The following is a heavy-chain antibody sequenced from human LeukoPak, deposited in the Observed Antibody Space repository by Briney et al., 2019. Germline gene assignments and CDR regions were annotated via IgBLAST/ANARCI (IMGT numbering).Heavy chain of an antibody. CDR2: TYYRSNWVY. CDR3: TRGSYYGSGTYCRFDP. D-gene: IGHD3-10*01. J-gene: IGHJ5*02. Sequence: SQTLSLTCAISGDSVSSNTTAWNWIRQSPSRGLEWLGRTYYRSNWVYDYAVPVRSRITINPDTSKNQFSLQLNSVTPEDTAVYYCTRGSYYGSGTYCRFDPWGQGTLVTVSS. V-gene: IGHV6-1*01. CDR1: GDSVSSNTTA.